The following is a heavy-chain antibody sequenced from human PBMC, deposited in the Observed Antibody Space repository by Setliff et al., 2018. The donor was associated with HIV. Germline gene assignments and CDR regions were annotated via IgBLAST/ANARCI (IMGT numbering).Heavy chain of an antibody. CDR3: AKCSEMLGTPATSSGYYCGWFDP. CDR1: GYTFNNYG. J-gene: IGHJ5*02. V-gene: IGHV1-18*01. CDR2: ISTYNGNT. D-gene: IGHD3-22*01. Sequence: ASVKVSCKASGYTFNNYGISWVRQAPGQGLEWMGWISTYNGNTNYAQKLQGRVTMTTDTSTNTAYMDLRSLRSDDTAVYYCAKCSEMLGTPATSSGYYCGWFDPWGQGTLVTVSS.